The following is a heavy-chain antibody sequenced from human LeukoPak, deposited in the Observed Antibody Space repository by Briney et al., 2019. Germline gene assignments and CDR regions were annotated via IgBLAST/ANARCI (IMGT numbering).Heavy chain of an antibody. CDR1: GYSSTGYH. J-gene: IGHJ4*02. D-gene: IGHD6-6*01. CDR3: ARLAAPRDY. Sequence: ASLKVSCKASGYSSTGYHIHWVRQAPGQGLEWMGYINPNIGGTDYAQKFQGRVTITRETSISTAYMKLSGLRSDDTAVYYCARLAAPRDYWGQGTLVTVSS. CDR2: INPNIGGT. V-gene: IGHV1-2*02.